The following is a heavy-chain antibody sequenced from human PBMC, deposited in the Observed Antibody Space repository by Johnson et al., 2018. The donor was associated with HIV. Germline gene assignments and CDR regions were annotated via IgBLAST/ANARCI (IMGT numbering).Heavy chain of an antibody. D-gene: IGHD2-21*01. CDR1: GFTFSTYG. CDR3: AKVDCGGDTCAGYDPFDL. CDR2: MWYDGSNK. V-gene: IGHV3-33*03. Sequence: QVQLVESGGGVVQPGRSLRLSCAASGFTFSTYGMHWVRQAPGKGLEWVAVMWYDGSNKYYADSVKGRFTIPRDNAKYTVDLQMNSLRGEDTAVYYCAKVDCGGDTCAGYDPFDLWGQGTLVTVSS. J-gene: IGHJ3*01.